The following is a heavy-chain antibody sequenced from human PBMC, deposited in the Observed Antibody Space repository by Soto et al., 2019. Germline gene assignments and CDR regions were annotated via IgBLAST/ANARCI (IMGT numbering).Heavy chain of an antibody. Sequence: QVTLVQSGAEVKKPGASVMVSCQASGYSFNNYLISWVRQAPGQGPEWVGWISADNGNTNYGQKFLGRVTMTTDTSTSTAYMDLRSRRSDDTAVYYCARVYYDSSGFYHEDHWGQGTLVTVSS. V-gene: IGHV1-18*01. CDR1: GYSFNNYL. CDR2: ISADNGNT. J-gene: IGHJ1*01. D-gene: IGHD3-22*01. CDR3: ARVYYDSSGFYHEDH.